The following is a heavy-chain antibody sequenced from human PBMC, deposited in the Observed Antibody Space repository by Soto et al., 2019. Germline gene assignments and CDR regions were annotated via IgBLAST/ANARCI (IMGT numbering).Heavy chain of an antibody. Sequence: EVQLVESGGGLVQPGGSLRLSCVVSGFTFSSYSMNWARQAPGKGLEWVSYISSSGRTVYYAGSMKGRFTISRDNAKNSLDLQMNSLRDEDTAVYYCARRSEFCGGDCYSADYWGRGTLVTVSS. CDR1: GFTFSSYS. V-gene: IGHV3-48*02. CDR3: ARRSEFCGGDCYSADY. D-gene: IGHD2-21*02. CDR2: ISSSGRTV. J-gene: IGHJ4*02.